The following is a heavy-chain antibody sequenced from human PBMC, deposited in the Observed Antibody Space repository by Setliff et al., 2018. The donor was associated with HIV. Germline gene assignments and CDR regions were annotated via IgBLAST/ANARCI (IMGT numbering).Heavy chain of an antibody. CDR3: ARSCRSSGYCHFDY. D-gene: IGHD3-22*01. J-gene: IGHJ4*02. V-gene: IGHV1-2*02. CDR2: INPNNGDT. Sequence: ASVKVSCKTSGYTFTGYYVHWVRQAPGQGLEWMGWINPNNGDTNYAQNFQGRVTMTWDTSTSTGYMEVYRLRSDDTAVYFCARSCRSSGYCHFDYWGQGTLVTVSS. CDR1: GYTFTGYY.